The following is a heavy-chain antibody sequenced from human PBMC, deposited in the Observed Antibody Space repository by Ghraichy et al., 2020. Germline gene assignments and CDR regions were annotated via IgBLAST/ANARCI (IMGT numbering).Heavy chain of an antibody. Sequence: GESLNISCVVSGFTFSNYDMHWVRQATGRGLEWVSSIGTLGDTYYPGSVEGRFTISRENATNSLYLQMNSLRAGDTAVYYCARGLQGYCNYTNCPFDQWGQGTLVTVSS. CDR1: GFTFSNYD. V-gene: IGHV3-13*01. CDR2: IGTLGDT. D-gene: IGHD2-2*01. CDR3: ARGLQGYCNYTNCPFDQ. J-gene: IGHJ4*02.